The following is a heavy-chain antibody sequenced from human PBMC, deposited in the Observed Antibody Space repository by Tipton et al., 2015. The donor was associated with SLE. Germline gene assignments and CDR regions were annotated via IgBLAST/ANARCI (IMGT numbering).Heavy chain of an antibody. Sequence: TLSLTCTVSGGSINSGSYYWTWSRQTPGKGLEWIGNIDYSGTNSYSTSLGSRAPLSLDTSKNQVSLNLTSVTAADTAVYYCARLVTVVELGTVSAWFDPWGQGTLVSVSS. CDR1: GGSINSGSYY. V-gene: IGHV4-39*01. D-gene: IGHD4-23*01. CDR3: ARLVTVVELGTVSAWFDP. J-gene: IGHJ5*02. CDR2: IDYSGTN.